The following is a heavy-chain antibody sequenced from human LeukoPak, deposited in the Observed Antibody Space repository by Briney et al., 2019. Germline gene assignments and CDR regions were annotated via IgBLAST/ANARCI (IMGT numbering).Heavy chain of an antibody. J-gene: IGHJ4*02. CDR3: ARHSTIASRPAQDFDY. V-gene: IGHV5-51*01. CDR1: GYRFTTYW. D-gene: IGHD6-6*01. Sequence: GESLKISCKGSGYRFTTYWIGWVRQMPGKGLEWMAFIYPGDSDTRYSPSFQGLVTVSADKSISTAYLRWSSLQASDTAMYYCARHSTIASRPAQDFDYWGQGTLVTVSS. CDR2: IYPGDSDT.